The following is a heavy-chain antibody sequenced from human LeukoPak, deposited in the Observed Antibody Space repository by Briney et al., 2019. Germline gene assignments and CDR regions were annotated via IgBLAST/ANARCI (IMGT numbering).Heavy chain of an antibody. D-gene: IGHD6-6*01. CDR1: GGSISRGSYY. Sequence: SETLSLTCTVSGGSISRGSYYWSWLRQPAGKGLEWIGRIYTSGSTNYNPSLKSRVTISVDTSKNQFSLKLSSVTAADTAVYYCARDSAARLGWFDPWGQGTLVTVPS. CDR3: ARDSAARLGWFDP. CDR2: IYTSGST. V-gene: IGHV4-61*02. J-gene: IGHJ5*02.